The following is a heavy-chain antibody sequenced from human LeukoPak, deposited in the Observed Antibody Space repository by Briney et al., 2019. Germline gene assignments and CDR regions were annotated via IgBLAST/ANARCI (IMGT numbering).Heavy chain of an antibody. CDR2: IYSGGST. Sequence: GGSLRLSCAAPGFTVSSNYMSWVRQAPGKGLEWVSVIYSGGSTYYADSVKGRFTISRDNSKNTLYLQMNSLRAEDTAVYYCARDDPYDSSGYCFDYWGQGTLVTVSS. CDR3: ARDDPYDSSGYCFDY. J-gene: IGHJ4*02. D-gene: IGHD3-22*01. V-gene: IGHV3-53*01. CDR1: GFTVSSNY.